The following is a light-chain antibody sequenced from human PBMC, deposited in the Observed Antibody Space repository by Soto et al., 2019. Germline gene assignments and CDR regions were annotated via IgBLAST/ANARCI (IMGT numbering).Light chain of an antibody. CDR3: CSYAGGYTHAV. J-gene: IGLJ2*01. V-gene: IGLV2-11*01. CDR2: DDS. Sequence: QSALTQPRSVSGPPGQSVSISCSGTSSDVGTYNYVSWYQQHPGKAPKLMIYDDSKRPSGVPDRFSGSKSGNTASLTISGLQAEDEADYYCCSYAGGYTHAVFGGGTKVTVL. CDR1: SSDVGTYNY.